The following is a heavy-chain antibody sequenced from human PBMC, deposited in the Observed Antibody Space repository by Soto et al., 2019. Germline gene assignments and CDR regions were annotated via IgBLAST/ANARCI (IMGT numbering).Heavy chain of an antibody. V-gene: IGHV3-30-3*01. Sequence: PGGSLRLSCAASGFTFSSYAMHWVRQAPGKGLEWVAVISYDGSNKYYADSVKGRFTISRDNSKNTLCLQMNSLRAEDTAVYYCARSPVDFWSGHYFDYWGQGTLVTVSS. D-gene: IGHD3-3*01. J-gene: IGHJ4*02. CDR1: GFTFSSYA. CDR3: ARSPVDFWSGHYFDY. CDR2: ISYDGSNK.